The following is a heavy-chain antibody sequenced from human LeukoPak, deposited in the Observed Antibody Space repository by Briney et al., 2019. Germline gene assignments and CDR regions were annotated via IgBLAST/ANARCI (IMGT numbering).Heavy chain of an antibody. V-gene: IGHV3-30*19. J-gene: IGHJ4*02. D-gene: IGHD3-22*01. Sequence: GGSLRLSCAASGFTFSSYGMHWVRQAPGKGLEWVAVISNDGNNNYYADSVKGRFTISRANSQNTLYLQMNSLRAEDTGVYYCARVGYYDISGYDIYPIDYWGQGTLVTVSS. CDR3: ARVGYYDISGYDIYPIDY. CDR1: GFTFSSYG. CDR2: ISNDGNNN.